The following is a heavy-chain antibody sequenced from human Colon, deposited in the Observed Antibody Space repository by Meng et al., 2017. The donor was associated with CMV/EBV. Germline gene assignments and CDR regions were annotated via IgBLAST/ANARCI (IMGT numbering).Heavy chain of an antibody. Sequence: GESLKISCAASGFIFNTYWMSWVRQAPGKGLEWVANIHQDGSERYYVDSVKGRFTVSRDNAKISVYLQMDSLRAEDTAVYYCARGAKLVGGGLYFDYWGLGTRVTGSS. D-gene: IGHD1-26*01. J-gene: IGHJ4*02. V-gene: IGHV3-7*01. CDR3: ARGAKLVGGGLYFDY. CDR2: IHQDGSER. CDR1: GFIFNTYW.